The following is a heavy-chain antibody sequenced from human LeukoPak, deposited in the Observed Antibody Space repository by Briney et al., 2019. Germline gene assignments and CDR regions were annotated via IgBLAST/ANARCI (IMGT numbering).Heavy chain of an antibody. CDR1: GGTFSSYA. CDR3: AREDCSAGSCYSDWFDP. CDR2: IIPIFGTA. Sequence: SVKVSCKASGGTFSSYAISWVRQAPGQGLEWMGGIIPIFGTADYAQKFQGRVTITADESTTTAYMELSSLRSEDTAVYYCAREDCSAGSCYSDWFDPRGQGTLVTVSS. D-gene: IGHD2-15*01. V-gene: IGHV1-69*13. J-gene: IGHJ5*02.